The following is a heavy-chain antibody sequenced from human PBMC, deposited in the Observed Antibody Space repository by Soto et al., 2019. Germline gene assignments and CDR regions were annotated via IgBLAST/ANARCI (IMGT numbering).Heavy chain of an antibody. Sequence: QVHLVQSGAEVKKPGASVKVSCKASGYTFTSYGITWVRQAPGQGLELMGWISAHNGNTDYAQKFQGRVIVTRDTSTSTAYMELRSLRSDATAVYYCARGRYGDYWGQGALVTVSS. CDR3: ARGRYGDY. CDR2: ISAHNGNT. CDR1: GYTFTSYG. D-gene: IGHD1-1*01. J-gene: IGHJ4*02. V-gene: IGHV1-18*01.